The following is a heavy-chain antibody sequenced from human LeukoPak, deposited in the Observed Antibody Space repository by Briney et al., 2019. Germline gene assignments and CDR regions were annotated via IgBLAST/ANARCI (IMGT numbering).Heavy chain of an antibody. CDR1: GDSISSGGYY. CDR3: ARGGAYYKGPVDY. Sequence: LSLTCTVSGDSISSGGYYWSWIRQAPGKGLEWVSYISSSGTTIYYADSMKGRLTISRDNAKNSLYLQMNSLRAEDTAVYYCARGGAYYKGPVDYWGQGTLVTVSS. V-gene: IGHV3-11*01. CDR2: ISSSGTTI. J-gene: IGHJ4*02. D-gene: IGHD3-22*01.